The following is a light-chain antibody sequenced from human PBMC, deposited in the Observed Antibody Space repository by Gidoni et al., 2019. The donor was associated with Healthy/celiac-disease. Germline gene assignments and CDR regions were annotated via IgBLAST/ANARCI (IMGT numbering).Light chain of an antibody. J-gene: IGKJ4*01. CDR3: QQRSNWPPST. CDR1: QSVSSY. Sequence: EIVLTQSPATLSLSPGERATLSCRASQSVSSYLAWYQQKPGQAPRLLIYDASNRATCIPARFSGSGSGTEFTLTISSLEPEDFAVDYCQQRSNWPPSTFGGGTKVEIK. V-gene: IGKV3-11*01. CDR2: DAS.